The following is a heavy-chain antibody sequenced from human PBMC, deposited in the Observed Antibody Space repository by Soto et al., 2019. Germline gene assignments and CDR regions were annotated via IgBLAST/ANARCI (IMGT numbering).Heavy chain of an antibody. CDR1: GYTLTELS. CDR3: ATDLLVVATIEGLVDY. CDR2: FDPEDGET. Sequence: ASVKVSCTVSGYTLTELSMHWVRQAPGKGLEWMGGFDPEDGETIYAQKFQGRVTMTEDTSTDTAYMELSSLRSEDTAVYYCATDLLVVATIEGLVDYWGQGTLVTVSS. D-gene: IGHD5-12*01. J-gene: IGHJ4*02. V-gene: IGHV1-24*01.